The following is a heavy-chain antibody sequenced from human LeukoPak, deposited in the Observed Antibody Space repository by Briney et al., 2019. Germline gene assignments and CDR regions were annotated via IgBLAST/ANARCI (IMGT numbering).Heavy chain of an antibody. J-gene: IGHJ4*02. CDR3: ARLVWVDILSPAEAYYFDY. Sequence: PSETLSLTCSVCGGSISSGSYYGSWIRQPAGKGLEWIGRIYTSGSTNYNPSLKSRVTISVDTSKNQFSLKLSSVTAADTAVYYCARLVWVDILSPAEAYYFDYWGQGTLVTVSS. CDR1: GGSISSGSYY. D-gene: IGHD3-9*01. CDR2: IYTSGST. V-gene: IGHV4-61*02.